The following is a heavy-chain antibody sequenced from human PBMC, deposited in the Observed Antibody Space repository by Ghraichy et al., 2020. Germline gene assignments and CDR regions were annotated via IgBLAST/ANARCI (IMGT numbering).Heavy chain of an antibody. D-gene: IGHD1-26*01. CDR3: ARHFWSGSYPFDY. Sequence: ESLNISCTVSGGSISSYYWSWIRQPPGKGLEWIGYIYYSGSTNYNPSLKSRVTISVDTSKNQFSLKLSSVTAADTAVYYCARHFWSGSYPFDYWGQGTLVTVSS. CDR1: GGSISSYY. J-gene: IGHJ4*02. CDR2: IYYSGST. V-gene: IGHV4-59*08.